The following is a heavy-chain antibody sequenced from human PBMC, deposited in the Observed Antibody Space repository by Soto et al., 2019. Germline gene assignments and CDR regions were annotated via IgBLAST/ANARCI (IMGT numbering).Heavy chain of an antibody. CDR2: IYYSGST. Sequence: PSETLSLTCTVSGGSISSSSYYWGWIRQPPGKGLEWIGSIYYSGSTYYNPSLKSRVTISVDTSKNQFSLKLSSVTAADTAVYYCARWSEYYYDSSDTGLDYWGQGTLVTVSS. CDR1: GGSISSSSYY. D-gene: IGHD3-22*01. V-gene: IGHV4-39*01. J-gene: IGHJ4*02. CDR3: ARWSEYYYDSSDTGLDY.